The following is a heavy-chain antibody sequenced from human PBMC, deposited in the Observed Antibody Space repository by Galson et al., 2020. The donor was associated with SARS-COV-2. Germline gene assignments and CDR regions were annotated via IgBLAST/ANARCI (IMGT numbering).Heavy chain of an antibody. CDR2: IYHSASS. Sequence: ETLSLTCSVSDYSISSGYFWGWIRQPPGKGLEWIGSIYHSASSYYNPSLKSRVTISVDTSKNQFSLKLSSVTATDTAVYFCAREYYDVLTGQPEYYFDYWGQGTLVTVSS. V-gene: IGHV4-38-2*02. D-gene: IGHD3-9*01. CDR3: AREYYDVLTGQPEYYFDY. J-gene: IGHJ4*02. CDR1: DYSISSGYF.